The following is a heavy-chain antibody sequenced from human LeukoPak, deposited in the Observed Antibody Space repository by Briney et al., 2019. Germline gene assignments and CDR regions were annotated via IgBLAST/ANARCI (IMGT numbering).Heavy chain of an antibody. Sequence: GASVKVSCKASGYTFTGYYMHWVRQAPGQGPEWMGWISAYNGNTNYAQKLQGRVTMTTDTSTSTAYMELRSLRSDDTAVYYCATSPMDVWGKGTTVTVSS. CDR2: ISAYNGNT. CDR1: GYTFTGYY. J-gene: IGHJ6*03. CDR3: ATSPMDV. V-gene: IGHV1-18*04.